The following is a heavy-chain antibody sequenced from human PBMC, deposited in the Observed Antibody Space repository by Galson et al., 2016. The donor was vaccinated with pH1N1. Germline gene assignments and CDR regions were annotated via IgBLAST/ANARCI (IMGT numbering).Heavy chain of an antibody. V-gene: IGHV3-74*01. CDR3: ARSIAGRDSY. CDR2: VYTDGGRT. Sequence: SLRLSCAASGFTFSAYWMHWVRQAPGKGLVWVSRVYTDGGRTGYADSVRGRFTISRDNAKNSLYLQMNSLRAEDTAVYYCARSIAGRDSYWGQGTLVTVSS. J-gene: IGHJ4*02. CDR1: GFTFSAYW. D-gene: IGHD6-6*01.